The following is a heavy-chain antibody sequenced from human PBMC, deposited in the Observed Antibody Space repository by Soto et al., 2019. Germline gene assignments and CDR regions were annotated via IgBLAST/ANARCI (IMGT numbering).Heavy chain of an antibody. Sequence: SETLSLTCTVSGGSISSSSYYWGWIRQPPGKGLEWIGTISYGGTTFYTPSLKTRITISVDSSKNQFSLSLVSVTAADTAIYYCARHDHGSYTINGFDVWGQGTMVTVSS. CDR3: ARHDHGSYTINGFDV. V-gene: IGHV4-39*01. CDR1: GGSISSSSYY. J-gene: IGHJ3*01. D-gene: IGHD1-1*01. CDR2: ISYGGTT.